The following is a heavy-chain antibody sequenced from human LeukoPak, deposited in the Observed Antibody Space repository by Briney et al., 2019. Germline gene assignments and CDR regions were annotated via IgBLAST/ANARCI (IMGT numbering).Heavy chain of an antibody. Sequence: GGSLRLSCAASGFTFSDYYMSWIRQAPGKGLEWVSYISSSGSTIYYADSVKGRFTISRDNAKNSLYLQMNSLRAEDTAVYYCAKDLRGYRRSQADPNWFDPWGQGTLVTVSS. CDR1: GFTFSDYY. CDR3: AKDLRGYRRSQADPNWFDP. V-gene: IGHV3-11*04. D-gene: IGHD3-10*01. CDR2: ISSSGSTI. J-gene: IGHJ5*02.